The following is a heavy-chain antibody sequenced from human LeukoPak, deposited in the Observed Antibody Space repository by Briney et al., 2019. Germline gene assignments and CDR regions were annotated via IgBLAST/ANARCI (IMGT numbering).Heavy chain of an antibody. J-gene: IGHJ4*02. CDR3: ATDRSGLRCHPVYDY. D-gene: IGHD4-17*01. V-gene: IGHV1-24*01. CDR2: FDPEDGET. Sequence: ASVKVSCKASGSTLTELSIHWGRQAPGKGLEWMGGFDPEDGETIYAQKFQGRVTMTEDTSTDTAYMELSSLRSEDTAVYYCATDRSGLRCHPVYDYWGQGTLVTVSS. CDR1: GSTLTELS.